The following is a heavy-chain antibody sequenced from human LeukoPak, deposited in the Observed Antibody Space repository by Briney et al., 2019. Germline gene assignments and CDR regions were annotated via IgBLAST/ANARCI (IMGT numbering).Heavy chain of an antibody. D-gene: IGHD4-17*01. V-gene: IGHV3-48*04. CDR1: GFTFSSYS. CDR3: ASYRGDYPAAPYY. CDR2: LSSSSSTI. J-gene: IGHJ4*02. Sequence: GGSLRLSCAASGFTFSSYSMNWVRQAPGEGLEWVSYLSSSSSTIYYADSVKGRFTISRDNAKNSLYLHMNCRRAEDTAAYYCASYRGDYPAAPYYWGQGTLVTVSS.